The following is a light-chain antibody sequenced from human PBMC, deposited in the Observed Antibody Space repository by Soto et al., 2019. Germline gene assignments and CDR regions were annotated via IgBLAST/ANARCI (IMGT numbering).Light chain of an antibody. CDR3: LEVFNFPRA. Sequence: AIQMTQSPSSLAGSVGDRLTITCRASQDIGNDLGWYQQKPGKAPKLLIYAASSLQSGVSSRFSGSGSGTEFILAISSLQPEDFATYYCLEVFNFPRAFGQGTKEDIK. J-gene: IGKJ1*01. V-gene: IGKV1-6*02. CDR1: QDIGND. CDR2: AAS.